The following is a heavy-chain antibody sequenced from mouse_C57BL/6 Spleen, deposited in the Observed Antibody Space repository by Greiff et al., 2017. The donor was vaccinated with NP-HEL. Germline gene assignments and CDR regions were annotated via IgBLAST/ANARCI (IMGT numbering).Heavy chain of an antibody. CDR3: ARRDPAWFAY. CDR2: INPSTGGT. CDR1: GYSFTGYY. Sequence: EVKLVESGPELVKPGASVKISCKASGYSFTGYYMNWVKQSPEKSLEWIGEINPSTGGTTYNQKFKAKATLTVDKSSSTAYMQLKSLTSEDSAVYYCARRDPAWFAYWGQGTLVTVSA. J-gene: IGHJ3*01. V-gene: IGHV1-42*01.